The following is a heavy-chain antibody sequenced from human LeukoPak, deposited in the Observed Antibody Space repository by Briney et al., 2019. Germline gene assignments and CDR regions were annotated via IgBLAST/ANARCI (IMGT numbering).Heavy chain of an antibody. Sequence: PSETLSLTCAVSGGSITTTNWWSWVRQPPGKGLEWIGEVHLNGATNYNPSLESRFSMSIDKSNNHLSLEVTSVTAAGTAMYYCTRESGAFSPFGFWGQGTLVTVSS. CDR1: GGSITTTNW. CDR3: TRESGAFSPFGF. V-gene: IGHV4-4*02. J-gene: IGHJ4*02. CDR2: VHLNGAT. D-gene: IGHD1-26*01.